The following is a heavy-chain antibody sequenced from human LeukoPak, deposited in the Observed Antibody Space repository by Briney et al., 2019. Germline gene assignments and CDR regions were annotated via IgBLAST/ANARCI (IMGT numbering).Heavy chain of an antibody. CDR3: TTVRSPFYYDSGAYYYPKLDYYYYYMDV. V-gene: IGHV3-15*01. CDR1: GFTFSNAW. D-gene: IGHD3-22*01. Sequence: GGSLRLSCAASGFTFSNAWMNWVRQAPGKGLEWVGRIKSKTDGGTIDYAAPVKGRFTISRDDSKNTLYLQMNSLKTEDTAVYYCTTVRSPFYYDSGAYYYPKLDYYYYYMDVWGKGTTVIVSS. CDR2: IKSKTDGGTI. J-gene: IGHJ6*03.